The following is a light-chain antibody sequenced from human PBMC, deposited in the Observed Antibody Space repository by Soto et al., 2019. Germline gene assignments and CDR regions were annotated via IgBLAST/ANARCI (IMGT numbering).Light chain of an antibody. J-gene: IGKJ5*01. V-gene: IGKV3-11*01. CDR3: HQRANWTPA. CDR2: DAS. CDR1: QSFRGL. Sequence: EDVLTQSPVTLSLSPGERATLSCRASQSFRGLLAWSQQNPGQAPRLLIYDASNRATGIPARFSGSGSGTDFNLTISSLEPEDFAVYECHQRANWTPAFGQATRLEIK.